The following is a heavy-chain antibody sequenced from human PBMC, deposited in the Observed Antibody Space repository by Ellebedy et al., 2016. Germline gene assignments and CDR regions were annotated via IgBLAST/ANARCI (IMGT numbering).Heavy chain of an antibody. V-gene: IGHV1-8*01. CDR3: ARVPSNCAGTSCHLDY. CDR2: LNPNSGDT. J-gene: IGHJ4*02. Sequence: ASVKVSXKASGYTFTNYDINWVRQATGQGLEWMGWLNPNSGDTGYAPKFQGRVTMTRDTSISTAYMELYSLRSEDTAVFYCARVPSNCAGTSCHLDYWGQGTLVTVSA. CDR1: GYTFTNYD. D-gene: IGHD2-2*01.